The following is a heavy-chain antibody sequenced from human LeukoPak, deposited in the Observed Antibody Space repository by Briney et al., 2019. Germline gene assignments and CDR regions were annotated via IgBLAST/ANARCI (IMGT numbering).Heavy chain of an antibody. CDR3: ARDGSDGSGWAFDY. CDR1: GFTISSNY. CDR2: IYNGGST. J-gene: IGHJ4*02. Sequence: PGGSLRLSCAASGFTISSNYMSWVRQAPGKGLEWVSIIYNGGSTYYADSVEGRFTLSRDNSKNTLYLRMNSLRAEDTAVYYCARDGSDGSGWAFDYWGQGTLVTVSS. V-gene: IGHV3-53*01. D-gene: IGHD6-19*01.